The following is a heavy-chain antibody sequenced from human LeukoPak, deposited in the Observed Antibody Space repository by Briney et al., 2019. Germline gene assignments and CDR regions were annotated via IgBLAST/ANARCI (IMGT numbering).Heavy chain of an antibody. Sequence: GASVKVSCKASGYTFTSYDISWVRQATGQGLEWMGWMNPNSGNTGYAQKFQGRVTMTRNTSISTAYMELSRLRSDDTAVYYCARDPTPSSPRLAFFDNWFDPWGQGTLVTVSS. CDR2: MNPNSGNT. CDR1: GYTFTSYD. V-gene: IGHV1-8*01. D-gene: IGHD6-13*01. CDR3: ARDPTPSSPRLAFFDNWFDP. J-gene: IGHJ5*02.